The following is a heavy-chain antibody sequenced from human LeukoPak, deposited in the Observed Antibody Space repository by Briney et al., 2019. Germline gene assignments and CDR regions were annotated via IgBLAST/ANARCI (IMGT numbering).Heavy chain of an antibody. J-gene: IGHJ3*02. CDR2: VLSDGSRI. CDR3: ARVAVGGTRAFDI. D-gene: IGHD6-19*01. V-gene: IGHV3-74*01. CDR1: GFTFTNYW. Sequence: PGGSLRLSCAASGFTFTNYWMHWVRQAPGKGLVWVSRVLSDGSRITYADSVKGRFTISRDNAKKTLYLQMDSLGAEDTAVYYCARVAVGGTRAFDIWGQGTTVTVSS.